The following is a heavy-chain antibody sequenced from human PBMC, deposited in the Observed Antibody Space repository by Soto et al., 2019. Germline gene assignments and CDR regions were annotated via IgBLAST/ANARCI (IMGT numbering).Heavy chain of an antibody. V-gene: IGHV3-23*01. D-gene: IGHD2-2*01. Sequence: GGSLRLSCAASGSTFSSYAMSWVRQAPGKGLEWVSAISGSGGSTYYADSVKGRFTISRDNSKNTLYLQMNSLRAEDTAVYYCAKRGIVVVPAAMDRYYYYYGMDVWGQGTTVTVSS. CDR1: GSTFSSYA. CDR2: ISGSGGST. J-gene: IGHJ6*02. CDR3: AKRGIVVVPAAMDRYYYYYGMDV.